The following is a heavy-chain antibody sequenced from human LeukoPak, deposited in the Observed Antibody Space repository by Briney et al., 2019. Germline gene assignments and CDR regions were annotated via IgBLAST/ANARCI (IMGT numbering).Heavy chain of an antibody. D-gene: IGHD1-1*01. J-gene: IGHJ4*02. CDR3: ARDWNDDIRFDY. V-gene: IGHV1-3*01. CDR1: GYTFTSYA. Sequence: ASVTVSCTASGYTFTSYAMHWVRQAPGQRLEWMGWINAGNGNTKYSQKFQGRVTITRDTSASTAYMELSSLRSEDTAVYYCARDWNDDIRFDYWGQGTLVTVSS. CDR2: INAGNGNT.